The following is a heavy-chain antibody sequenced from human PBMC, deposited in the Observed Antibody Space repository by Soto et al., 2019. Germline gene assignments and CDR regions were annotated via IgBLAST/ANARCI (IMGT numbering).Heavy chain of an antibody. CDR3: ARASLRSGSYWRTRNDAFDI. CDR1: GYTFTSYY. D-gene: IGHD3-10*01. CDR2: INPSGGST. J-gene: IGHJ3*02. Sequence: GASVKLSCKSSGYTFTSYYIHWGRQAPGQGLECMGIINPSGGSTSYAQKFQGRVTMTRDTSTSTVYMELSSLRSEDTAVYYCARASLRSGSYWRTRNDAFDIWGQGTMVTVSS. V-gene: IGHV1-46*01.